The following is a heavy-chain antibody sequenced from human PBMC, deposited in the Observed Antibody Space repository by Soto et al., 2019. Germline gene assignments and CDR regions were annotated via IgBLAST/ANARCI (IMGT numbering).Heavy chain of an antibody. CDR2: ISSSSSYI. J-gene: IGHJ5*02. Sequence: RWSLRLSCAASGFTFSSYSMNWFRQAPGKGLEWVSSISSSSSYIYYADSVKGRFTISRDNAKNSLYLQMNSLRAEDTAVYYCARARPGFLGLNWFDPWGQGTLVTVSS. D-gene: IGHD3-10*01. CDR1: GFTFSSYS. V-gene: IGHV3-21*01. CDR3: ARARPGFLGLNWFDP.